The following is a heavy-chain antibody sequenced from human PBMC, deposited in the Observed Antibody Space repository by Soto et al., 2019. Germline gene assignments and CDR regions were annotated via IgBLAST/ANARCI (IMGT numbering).Heavy chain of an antibody. Sequence: SETLSLTCTVSGGSISSGGYYWSWIRQHPGKGLEWIGYIYYSGSTYYNPSLKSRVTISVDTSKNQFSLKLSSVTAADTAVYYCARLMGYSNYGIDYWGQGTLVTVSS. CDR2: IYYSGST. J-gene: IGHJ4*02. CDR1: GGSISSGGYY. V-gene: IGHV4-31*03. CDR3: ARLMGYSNYGIDY. D-gene: IGHD4-4*01.